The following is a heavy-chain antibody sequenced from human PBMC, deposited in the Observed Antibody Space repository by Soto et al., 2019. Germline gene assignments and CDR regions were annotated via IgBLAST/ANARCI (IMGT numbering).Heavy chain of an antibody. CDR1: GYTFTGYY. D-gene: IGHD3-3*01. Sequence: GASVKVSCKASGYTFTGYYMHWVRQAPGQGLEWMGGIIPLFGTPNYAQKFQGRLTITADKSTSTVYMEMSGLNSDDTAVYYCARNGVAGMDHWGQGTRVTVSS. J-gene: IGHJ4*02. CDR2: IIPLFGTP. V-gene: IGHV1-69*06. CDR3: ARNGVAGMDH.